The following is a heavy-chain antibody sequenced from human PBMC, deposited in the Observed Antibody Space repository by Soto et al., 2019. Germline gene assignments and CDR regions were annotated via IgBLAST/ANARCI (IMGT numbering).Heavy chain of an antibody. D-gene: IGHD2-21*01. CDR1: GDSISSGDYY. Sequence: QVQLQESGPGLVKPSQTLSLTCIVSGDSISSGDYYWSWIRQHPGKGLEWIGQIHYSGSTYYNPSLMRRVTISVDTSKNQFSLRLSSVTAADTVVYYCARDTRVAFSYFDNWGQGALVTVSS. CDR2: IHYSGST. J-gene: IGHJ4*02. V-gene: IGHV4-31*03. CDR3: ARDTRVAFSYFDN.